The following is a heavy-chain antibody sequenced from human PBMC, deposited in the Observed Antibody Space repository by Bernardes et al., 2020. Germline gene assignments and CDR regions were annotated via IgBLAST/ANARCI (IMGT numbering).Heavy chain of an antibody. J-gene: IGHJ4*02. V-gene: IGHV4-34*01. CDR2: INHSGST. Sequence: SETLSLTCAVYGGSFSGYYWSWIRQPPGKGLEWIGEINHSGSTNYNPSLKSRVTISVDTSKNQFSLKLSSVTAADTAVYYCARMGRDYWGQGTLVTVSS. CDR3: ARMGRDY. CDR1: GGSFSGYY.